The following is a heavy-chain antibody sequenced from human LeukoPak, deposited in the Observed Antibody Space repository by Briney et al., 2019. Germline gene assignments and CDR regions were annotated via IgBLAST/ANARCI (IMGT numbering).Heavy chain of an antibody. Sequence: PGGSLRLSCAASGFTFISYEMNWVRQAPGKGLEWVSYISSSGGTIYYADSLKGRFTISRDNAKNSLYLQMNSLRAEDTAVYYCARGFSVDYWGQGTLVTVSS. D-gene: IGHD3-10*01. V-gene: IGHV3-48*03. CDR1: GFTFISYE. J-gene: IGHJ4*02. CDR2: ISSSGGTI. CDR3: ARGFSVDY.